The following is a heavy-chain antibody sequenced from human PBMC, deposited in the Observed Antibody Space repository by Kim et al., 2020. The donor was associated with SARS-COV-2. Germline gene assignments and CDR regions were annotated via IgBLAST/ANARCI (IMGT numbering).Heavy chain of an antibody. D-gene: IGHD6-6*01. CDR1: GYIFSNYW. V-gene: IGHV5-51*01. CDR2: VHPGDGDR. CDR3: VLIHSLSSRFDY. J-gene: IGHJ4*02. Sequence: GESLKISCKGSGYIFSNYWIGWVRQMPGKGLEWMGIVHPGDGDRRYSPSFKGQATISADTSISTAYLQWGSLKASDTAMYYCVLIHSLSSRFDYWGQGTL.